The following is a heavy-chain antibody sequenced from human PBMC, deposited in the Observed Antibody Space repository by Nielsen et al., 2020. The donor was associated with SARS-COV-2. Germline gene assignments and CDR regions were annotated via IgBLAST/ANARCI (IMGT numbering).Heavy chain of an antibody. V-gene: IGHV4-38-2*02. CDR3: ARGYCSSTSCLLMGYYYYYYGMDV. CDR1: GYSISSGYY. D-gene: IGHD2-2*01. CDR2: IYHSGST. J-gene: IGHJ6*02. Sequence: TLSLTCTVSGYSISSGYYWGWIRQPPGKGLEWIGSIYHSGSTYYNPSLKSRVTISVDTSKNQFSLKLSSVTAADTAVYYCARGYCSSTSCLLMGYYYYYYGMDVWGQGTTVTVSS.